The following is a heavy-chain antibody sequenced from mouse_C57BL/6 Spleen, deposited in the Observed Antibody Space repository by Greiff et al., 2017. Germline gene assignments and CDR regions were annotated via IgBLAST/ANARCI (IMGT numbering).Heavy chain of an antibody. D-gene: IGHD4-1*01. Sequence: EVQVVEPGGGLVKPGGSLKLSCAASGFTFSDYGMHWVRQAPEKGLEWVAYISSGSSTINYADTVKGRFTISRDNAKNTLFLQMTSLRSEDTAMYYCATNWGFDYWGQGTTLTVSS. V-gene: IGHV5-17*01. CDR3: ATNWGFDY. CDR1: GFTFSDYG. J-gene: IGHJ2*01. CDR2: ISSGSSTI.